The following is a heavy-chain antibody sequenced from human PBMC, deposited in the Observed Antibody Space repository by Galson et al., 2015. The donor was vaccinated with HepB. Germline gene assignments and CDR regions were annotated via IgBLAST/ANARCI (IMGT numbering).Heavy chain of an antibody. CDR1: GFTLADYA. J-gene: IGHJ6*03. Sequence: SLRLSCATSGFTLADYAVNWFRQAPGKGLEWVGFIRSKAYGGTTEYAASVRGRFTISRDDSKSIAYLQMNRLKTEDTAVYYCTTGGYYYNYYMDVWGKGTTVTVSS. V-gene: IGHV3-49*03. D-gene: IGHD1-14*01. CDR3: TTGGYYYNYYMDV. CDR2: IRSKAYGGTT.